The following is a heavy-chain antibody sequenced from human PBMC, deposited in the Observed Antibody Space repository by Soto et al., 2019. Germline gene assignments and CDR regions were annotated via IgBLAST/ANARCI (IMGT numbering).Heavy chain of an antibody. Sequence: SETLSLTCAVSGGSISSYYWSWIRQPPGKGLEWIGYIYYSGSTNYNPSLKSRVTISVDTSKNQFSLKLSLVTAADTAVYYCARHRANSHYDILTGYYPHPYDYIPGHFDYWGQGTLVTVSS. V-gene: IGHV4-59*08. CDR2: IYYSGST. D-gene: IGHD3-9*01. CDR3: ARHRANSHYDILTGYYPHPYDYIPGHFDY. J-gene: IGHJ4*02. CDR1: GGSISSYY.